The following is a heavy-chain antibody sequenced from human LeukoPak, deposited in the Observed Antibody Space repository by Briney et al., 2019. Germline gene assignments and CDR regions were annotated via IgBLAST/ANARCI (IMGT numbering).Heavy chain of an antibody. J-gene: IGHJ5*02. CDR2: INPSGGST. D-gene: IGHD2-2*01. Sequence: ASVKVSCKASGYTFTSYYMHWVRQAPGQGLEWMGIINPSGGSTSYAQKFQGRVTMTRDMSTSTAYMELSSLRSEDTAVYYCARVGGSVVVPSSYWFDPWGQGTLVTVSS. CDR3: ARVGGSVVVPSSYWFDP. V-gene: IGHV1-46*01. CDR1: GYTFTSYY.